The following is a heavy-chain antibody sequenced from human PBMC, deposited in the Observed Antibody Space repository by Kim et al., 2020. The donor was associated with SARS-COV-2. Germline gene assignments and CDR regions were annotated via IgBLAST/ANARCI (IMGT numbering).Heavy chain of an antibody. Sequence: GGSLRLSCTTSGFTFTDYAVTWVRQAPGKGLEWVGFIRGKAYGETAEYAASVKGRFIVSRDDSKSIAYLQMNSLKTEDTAIYYCAQGTTRVASTNCWGRGTLVTVSS. CDR3: AQGTTRVASTNC. CDR1: GFTFTDYA. J-gene: IGHJ4*02. V-gene: IGHV3-49*04. D-gene: IGHD3-3*02. CDR2: IRGKAYGETA.